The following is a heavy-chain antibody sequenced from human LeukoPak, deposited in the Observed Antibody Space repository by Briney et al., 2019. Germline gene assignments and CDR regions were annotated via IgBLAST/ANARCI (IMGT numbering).Heavy chain of an antibody. CDR2: ISYSGST. V-gene: IGHV4-39*01. J-gene: IGHJ4*02. Sequence: SETLSLTCTVSGGPISSSPYYWGWLRQPPGKGLEWIGSISYSGSTYYNPSLKSRVTISVDTSKNQFSLKLSSVTAADTAVCYCARLSPYLGSGSSAFPDDFWGQGTLVTVSS. D-gene: IGHD3-10*01. CDR3: ARLSPYLGSGSSAFPDDF. CDR1: GGPISSSPYY.